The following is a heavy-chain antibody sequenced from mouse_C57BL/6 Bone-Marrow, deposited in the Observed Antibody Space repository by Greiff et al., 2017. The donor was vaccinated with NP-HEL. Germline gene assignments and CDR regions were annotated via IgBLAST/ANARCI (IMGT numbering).Heavy chain of an antibody. V-gene: IGHV1-50*01. Sequence: QVQLQQPGAELVKPGASVKLSCKASGYNFTSYWMQWVKQRPGQGLEWIGEIDPSDSYTNYNQKFKGKATLTVDTSSSTAYMQLSSLTSEDSAVYYCASHRFITTVVDYFDYWGQGTTLTVSS. CDR1: GYNFTSYW. CDR2: IDPSDSYT. CDR3: ASHRFITTVVDYFDY. D-gene: IGHD1-1*01. J-gene: IGHJ2*01.